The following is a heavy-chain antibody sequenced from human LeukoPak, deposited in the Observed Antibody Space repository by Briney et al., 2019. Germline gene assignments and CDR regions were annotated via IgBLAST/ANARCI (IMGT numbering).Heavy chain of an antibody. V-gene: IGHV4-4*07. CDR2: IYTSGST. CDR3: ARDTDYDFWSGYFDY. J-gene: IGHJ4*02. D-gene: IGHD3-3*01. CDR1: GGSISSYY. Sequence: SETLSLTCTVSGGSISSYYWSWIRQPAVKGLEWIGRIYTSGSTNYNPSLKSRVTMSVDTSKNQFSLKLSSVTAADTAVYYCARDTDYDFWSGYFDYWGQGTLVTVSS.